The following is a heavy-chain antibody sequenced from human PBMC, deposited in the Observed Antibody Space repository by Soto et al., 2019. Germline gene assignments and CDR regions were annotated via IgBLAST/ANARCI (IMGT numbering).Heavy chain of an antibody. CDR3: ARRRIAAAGTSGYGMDV. D-gene: IGHD6-13*01. V-gene: IGHV1-8*01. J-gene: IGHJ6*02. Sequence: VSVKVSCKASGYTFTSYDINWVRQATGQGLEWMGWMNPNSGNTGYAQKFQGRVTMTRNTSISTAYMELSSLRSEDTAVYYCARRRIAAAGTSGYGMDVWGQGTTVTVSS. CDR1: GYTFTSYD. CDR2: MNPNSGNT.